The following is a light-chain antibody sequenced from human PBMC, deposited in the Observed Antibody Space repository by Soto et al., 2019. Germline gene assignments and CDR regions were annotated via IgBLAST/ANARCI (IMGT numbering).Light chain of an antibody. V-gene: IGLV3-21*02. J-gene: IGLJ2*01. CDR2: DDS. CDR3: QVWDSSSDYVV. CDR1: NIGSKS. Sequence: SYELTEPPSVSVAPGQTARITCGGNNIGSKSVHWYQQKPGQAPVLVVYDDSDRPSGIPERFSGSNSGNTATLTIRRVEAGDEADYYYQVWDSSSDYVVFGGGTKLTVL.